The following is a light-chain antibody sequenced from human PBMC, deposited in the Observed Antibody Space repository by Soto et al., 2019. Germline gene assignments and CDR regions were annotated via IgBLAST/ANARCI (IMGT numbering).Light chain of an antibody. Sequence: QPVLTQPPSVSGAPGQRDTISCTGSSSNIGAGYDVHWYQQLPGTAPKLLIYGNSNRPSGVPDRFSGSKSGTSASLAITGLQAEDEADYYCQSYDSSLSAPVVFGGGTKLTVL. CDR2: GNS. CDR1: SSNIGAGYD. CDR3: QSYDSSLSAPVV. V-gene: IGLV1-40*01. J-gene: IGLJ2*01.